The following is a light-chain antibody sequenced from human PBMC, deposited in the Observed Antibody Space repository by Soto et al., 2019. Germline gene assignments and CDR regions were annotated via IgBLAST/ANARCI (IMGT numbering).Light chain of an antibody. V-gene: IGKV1-9*01. J-gene: IGKJ1*01. CDR3: QQLNSFPHT. CDR1: QGISTY. CDR2: AAS. Sequence: DIQLTQSPSFLSASVGDRVTITCRASQGISTYLAWYQKKPGKAPKLLIYAASALQSGVPSRFSGSGSGTEFSLTISSLQPEDFATYYCQQLNSFPHTFGQGTKVEIK.